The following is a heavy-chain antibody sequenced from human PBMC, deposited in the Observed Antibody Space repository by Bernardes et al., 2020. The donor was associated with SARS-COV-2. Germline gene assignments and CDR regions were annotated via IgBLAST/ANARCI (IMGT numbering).Heavy chain of an antibody. CDR3: SRGVGFDY. CDR1: DGTISSHY. CDR2: IYYSGST. Sequence: SETLSLTCTVSDGTISSHYWSWIRQPPGKGLEWIGYIYYSGSTNYNPSLKSRVTISVDTSKNQFSLKLSFVTAADTAVYYCSRGVGFDYWGQATLITVSS. D-gene: IGHD2-15*01. V-gene: IGHV4-59*11. J-gene: IGHJ4*02.